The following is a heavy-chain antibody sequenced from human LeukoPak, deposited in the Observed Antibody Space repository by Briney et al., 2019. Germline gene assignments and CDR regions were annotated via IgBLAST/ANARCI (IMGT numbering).Heavy chain of an antibody. V-gene: IGHV4-4*07. CDR3: ARDMITDPYQWFEP. CDR1: GGSISGYY. Sequence: PSETLSLTCTVSGGSISGYYWSWIRQPADKGLEWIGLIYSTGSTNYNPSLKSRVAMSVDTSRNQFSLKLYSVTPADTAVYFFARDMITDPYQWFEPWGQGILVTVSS. J-gene: IGHJ5*01. D-gene: IGHD3-16*01. CDR2: IYSTGST.